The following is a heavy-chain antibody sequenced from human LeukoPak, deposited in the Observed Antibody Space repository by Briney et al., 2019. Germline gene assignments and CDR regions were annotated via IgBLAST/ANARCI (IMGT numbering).Heavy chain of an antibody. CDR3: ARVVTTMRWFDP. Sequence: PSETLSLTCAVDGRSLSGYYWSWIRQPPGKGLEWIGEINHSGSPNYNPSLKSRVTISVDTPKNPFSLKLSSVTAADTAVYYCARVVTTMRWFDPSGQGTLVTASS. J-gene: IGHJ5*02. V-gene: IGHV4-34*01. CDR1: GRSLSGYY. D-gene: IGHD2-21*02. CDR2: INHSGSP.